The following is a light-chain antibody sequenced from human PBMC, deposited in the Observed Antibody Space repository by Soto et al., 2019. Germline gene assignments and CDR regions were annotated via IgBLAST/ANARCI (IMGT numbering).Light chain of an antibody. CDR1: QTIIRY. CDR2: AAS. J-gene: IGKJ1*01. CDR3: QQSYSTPWT. Sequence: DIQMTQSPSSLSASVGDRVTITCRASQTIIRYLNWYQQKPGKAPKLLIYAASSLQSGVPSRFSGSGSGTDFTLTISSLQPEDSATYYCQQSYSTPWTFGQGTKVDIK. V-gene: IGKV1-39*01.